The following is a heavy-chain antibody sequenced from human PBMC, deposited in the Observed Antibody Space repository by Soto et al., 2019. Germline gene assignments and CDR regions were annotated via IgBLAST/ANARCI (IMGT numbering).Heavy chain of an antibody. V-gene: IGHV3-30*18. J-gene: IGHJ6*02. CDR3: AKDSGRWTPNRDYYYYGMDV. D-gene: IGHD3-10*01. Sequence: GGSLRLSCAASGFTFSSYGMHWVRQAPGKGLEWVAVISYDGSNKYYADSVKGRFTISRDNSKNTLYLQMNSLRAEDTAVYYCAKDSGRWTPNRDYYYYGMDVWGQGTTVTRLL. CDR2: ISYDGSNK. CDR1: GFTFSSYG.